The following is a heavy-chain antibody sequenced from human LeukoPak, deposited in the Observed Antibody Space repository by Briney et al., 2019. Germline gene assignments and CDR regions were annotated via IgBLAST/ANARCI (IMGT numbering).Heavy chain of an antibody. CDR1: GFTVSSNY. V-gene: IGHV3-53*01. D-gene: IGHD5-24*01. Sequence: GGSLRLSRAASGFTVSSNYMSWVRQAPGKGLEWVSVIYSGGSTYYADSVKGRFTISRDNAKNSLYLQMNSLRAEDTAIYYCTRVGYIDEGIDYWGQGTLVTVSS. CDR2: IYSGGST. CDR3: TRVGYIDEGIDY. J-gene: IGHJ4*02.